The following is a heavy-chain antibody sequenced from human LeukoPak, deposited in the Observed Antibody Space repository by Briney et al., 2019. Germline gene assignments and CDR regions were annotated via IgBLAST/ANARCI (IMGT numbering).Heavy chain of an antibody. D-gene: IGHD1/OR15-1a*01. Sequence: GGSLRLSCAASGFTFSSYSMNWVRQAPGKGLEWVSSISSSSNYIYYADSVKGRFTISRDNSKNTLYLQMNSLRAEDTAVYYCAKVATEQRKNDAFDIWGQGTMVTVSS. CDR1: GFTFSSYS. CDR2: ISSSSNYI. V-gene: IGHV3-21*04. CDR3: AKVATEQRKNDAFDI. J-gene: IGHJ3*02.